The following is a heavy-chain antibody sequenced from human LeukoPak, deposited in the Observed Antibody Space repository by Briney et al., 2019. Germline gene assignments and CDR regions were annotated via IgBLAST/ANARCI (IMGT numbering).Heavy chain of an antibody. CDR3: AKDREGLSSGYDLEYFDY. D-gene: IGHD5-12*01. V-gene: IGHV3-23*01. Sequence: GRSLRLSCAASGVTFSSYAMNWGRQAPGKGVEWVSAISGGGGTTYYADSVKGRFNIPRDNSKNTLFLQMNSLRAEDTAVYYCAKDREGLSSGYDLEYFDYWGQGTLVTVSS. J-gene: IGHJ4*02. CDR1: GVTFSSYA. CDR2: ISGGGGTT.